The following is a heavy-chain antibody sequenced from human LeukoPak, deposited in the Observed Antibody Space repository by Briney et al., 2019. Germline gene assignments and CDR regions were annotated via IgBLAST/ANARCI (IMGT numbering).Heavy chain of an antibody. CDR3: ARVRDCGGGSCFSYLDY. J-gene: IGHJ4*02. V-gene: IGHV3-74*01. D-gene: IGHD2-15*01. Sequence: PGGSLRLSCAASGFTFSSYYMHWVRQVPGKGLVWVSRINGDEGSTTYADSVKGRFTISRDNAKNTLYLQMNTLRAEDTAVYYCARVRDCGGGSCFSYLDYWGQGTLVTVSS. CDR1: GFTFSSYY. CDR2: INGDEGST.